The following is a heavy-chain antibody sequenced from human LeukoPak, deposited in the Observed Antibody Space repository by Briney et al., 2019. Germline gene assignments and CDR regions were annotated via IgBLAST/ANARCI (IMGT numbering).Heavy chain of an antibody. J-gene: IGHJ6*03. D-gene: IGHD6-13*01. Sequence: SVKVSCKASGGTFSSYAISWVRQAPGQGLEWMGGIIPIFGTANYAQKFQGRVTITADESTSTAYMELSSLRSEDTAVYYCARESIAAAGTFDYYYYYMDVWGKGTTVTISS. CDR3: ARESIAAAGTFDYYYYYMDV. V-gene: IGHV1-69*13. CDR2: IIPIFGTA. CDR1: GGTFSSYA.